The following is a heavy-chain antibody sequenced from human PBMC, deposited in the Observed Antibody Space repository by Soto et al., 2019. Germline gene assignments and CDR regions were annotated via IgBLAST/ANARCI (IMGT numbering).Heavy chain of an antibody. CDR2: IIPIFGTA. V-gene: IGHV1-69*13. D-gene: IGHD3-16*01. CDR1: GGTFSSYA. J-gene: IGHJ6*02. CDR3: ARDTRGGGSTLNNYYGMDV. Sequence: SVKVSCKASGGTFSSYAISWVRQAPGQGLEWMGGIIPIFGTANYAQKFQGRVTITADESTSTAYMELSSLRSEDTAVYYCARDTRGGGSTLNNYYGMDVWGQGTTVTVSS.